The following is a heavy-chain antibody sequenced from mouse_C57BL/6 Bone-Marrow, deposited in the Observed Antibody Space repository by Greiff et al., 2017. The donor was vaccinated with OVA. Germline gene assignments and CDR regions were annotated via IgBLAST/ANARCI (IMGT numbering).Heavy chain of an antibody. CDR1: GFSLTSYA. CDR3: ARTTTVVAHWYFDV. J-gene: IGHJ1*03. V-gene: IGHV2-9-1*01. CDR2: IWTGGGT. D-gene: IGHD1-1*01. Sequence: LVAPSQSLSITCTVSGFSLTSYAISWVRQPPGKGLEWLGVIWTGGGTNYNSALKSRLSISKDNSKSQVFLKMNSLQTDDTARYYCARTTTVVAHWYFDVWGTGTTVTVSS.